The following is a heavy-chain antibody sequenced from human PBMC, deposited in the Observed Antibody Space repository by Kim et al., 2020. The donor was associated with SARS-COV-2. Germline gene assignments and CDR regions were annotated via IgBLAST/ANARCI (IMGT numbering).Heavy chain of an antibody. Sequence: SETLSLTCTVSGGSISSSSYYWGWIRQPPGKGLEWIGSIYYSGSTYYNPSLKSRVTISVDTSKNQFSLKLSSVTAADTAVYYCARDPSILAETLFDYWGQGTLVTVSS. D-gene: IGHD3-3*02. J-gene: IGHJ4*02. CDR2: IYYSGST. CDR1: GGSISSSSYY. V-gene: IGHV4-39*07. CDR3: ARDPSILAETLFDY.